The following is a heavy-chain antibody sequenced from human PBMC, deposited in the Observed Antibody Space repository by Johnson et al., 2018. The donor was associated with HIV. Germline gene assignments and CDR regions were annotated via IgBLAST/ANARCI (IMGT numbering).Heavy chain of an antibody. CDR3: ARAFGSAFDI. CDR2: IWYDGSNQ. Sequence: QVQLVESGGGVVQPGRSLRLSCAASGFTFSSYGMHWVRQAPGKGLEWVAVIWYDGSNQYYVDSVKGRFTISRDNAKNSLYLQMNSLRAEDTAVYYCARAFGSAFDIWGQGTMVTVSS. CDR1: GFTFSSYG. J-gene: IGHJ3*02. V-gene: IGHV3-33*01. D-gene: IGHD1-14*01.